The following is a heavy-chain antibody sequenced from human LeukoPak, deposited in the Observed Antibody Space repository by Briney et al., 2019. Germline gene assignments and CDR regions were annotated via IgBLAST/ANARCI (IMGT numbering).Heavy chain of an antibody. D-gene: IGHD6-13*01. CDR2: INPNSGGT. CDR3: ARAPAGLYSSSWPFDN. Sequence: GASVKVSCKASGYTFTGYFMHWVRQAPGQGLEWMGRINPNSGGTSYAQKFQGRVTLTRDTSIGTAYMELRSLNSDDTAVYFCARAPAGLYSSSWPFDNWGQGTLVTVSS. CDR1: GYTFTGYF. J-gene: IGHJ4*02. V-gene: IGHV1-2*06.